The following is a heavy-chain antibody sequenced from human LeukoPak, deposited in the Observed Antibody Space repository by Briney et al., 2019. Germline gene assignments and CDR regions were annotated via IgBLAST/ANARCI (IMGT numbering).Heavy chain of an antibody. Sequence: SETLSLTCTVSGGSISSSSYYWAWIRQPPGKGLEWIGSLHYSGRTVYNPSLNSRGTISADTSKNQFSLKLTSVTAADTAVYYCAMYCSTAGCSPFDYWGRGTLVTVSS. D-gene: IGHD2-2*01. CDR1: GGSISSSSYY. V-gene: IGHV4-39*01. J-gene: IGHJ4*02. CDR3: AMYCSTAGCSPFDY. CDR2: LHYSGRT.